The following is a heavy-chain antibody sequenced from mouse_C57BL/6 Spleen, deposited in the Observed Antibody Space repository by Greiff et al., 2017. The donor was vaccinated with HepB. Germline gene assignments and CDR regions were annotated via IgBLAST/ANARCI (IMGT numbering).Heavy chain of an antibody. V-gene: IGHV5-4*01. CDR1: GFTFSSYA. CDR2: ISDGGSYT. Sequence: EVMLVESGGGLVKPGGSLKLSCAASGFTFSSYAMSWVRQTPEKRLEWVATISDGGSYTYYPDNVKGRFTNSRDNAKNNLYLQMSHLKSEDTAMYDCARDEDGSSPWFAYWGQGTLVTVSA. D-gene: IGHD1-1*01. J-gene: IGHJ3*01. CDR3: ARDEDGSSPWFAY.